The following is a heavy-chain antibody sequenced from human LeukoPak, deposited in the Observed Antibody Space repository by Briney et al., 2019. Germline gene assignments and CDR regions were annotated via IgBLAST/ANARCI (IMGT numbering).Heavy chain of an antibody. V-gene: IGHV1-69*04. D-gene: IGHD3-3*01. Sequence: ASVKVSSKASRGTFRSYTISSVRQSPGERVVCIGRSITLLGIPNYAQKCEGRDTITADKATSTAYMELSSLRSEDTAVYYGTREKDSSDFWSGYNWFDPWGQGTLVTVSS. J-gene: IGHJ5*02. CDR3: TREKDSSDFWSGYNWFDP. CDR1: RGTFRSYT. CDR2: SITLLGIP.